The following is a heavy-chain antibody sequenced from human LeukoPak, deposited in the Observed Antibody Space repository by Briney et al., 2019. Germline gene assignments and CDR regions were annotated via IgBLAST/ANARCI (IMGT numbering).Heavy chain of an antibody. Sequence: PSQTLSLTCAVSGGSISSSNWWSWVRQPPGKGLEWIGEIYHSGSTNYKPSLKSRVAISVDKSKNQFSLKPSSVTAADTAVYYCARDRGDYGDYGYAFDIWGQGTMVTVSS. V-gene: IGHV4-4*02. CDR1: GGSISSSNW. CDR3: ARDRGDYGDYGYAFDI. J-gene: IGHJ3*02. CDR2: IYHSGST. D-gene: IGHD4-17*01.